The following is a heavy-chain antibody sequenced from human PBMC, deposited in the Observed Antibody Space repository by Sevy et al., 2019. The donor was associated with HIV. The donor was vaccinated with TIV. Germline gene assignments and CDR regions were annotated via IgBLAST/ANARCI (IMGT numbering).Heavy chain of an antibody. Sequence: GGSLRLSCAASGFTFSSYAMDWVRQAPGRGLEWVAVISYDGSNKYYADSVKGRFTISRDNSKNTLYLQMNSLRAEDTAVYYCARSYYYGSGRTNWFDPWGQGTLVTVSS. J-gene: IGHJ5*02. CDR1: GFTFSSYA. D-gene: IGHD3-10*01. CDR2: ISYDGSNK. CDR3: ARSYYYGSGRTNWFDP. V-gene: IGHV3-30*04.